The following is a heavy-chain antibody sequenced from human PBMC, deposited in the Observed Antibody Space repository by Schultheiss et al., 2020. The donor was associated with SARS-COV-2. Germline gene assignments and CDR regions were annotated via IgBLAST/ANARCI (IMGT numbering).Heavy chain of an antibody. Sequence: ASVKVSCKASGYTFTGYYMHWVRQAPGQGLEWMGRINPNSGGTNYAQKFQVRVTMTRDTSISTAYMELSRLRSDDTAVYYCARDLCSSTSCYAADMPGFDPWGQGTLVTVSS. CDR1: GYTFTGYY. CDR2: INPNSGGT. J-gene: IGHJ5*02. CDR3: ARDLCSSTSCYAADMPGFDP. V-gene: IGHV1-2*06. D-gene: IGHD2-2*01.